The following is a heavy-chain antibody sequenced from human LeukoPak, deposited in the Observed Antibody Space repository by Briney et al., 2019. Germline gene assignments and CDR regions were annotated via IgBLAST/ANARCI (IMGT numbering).Heavy chain of an antibody. CDR3: ARQAIEYSYGANWFDP. D-gene: IGHD5-18*01. V-gene: IGHV3-21*01. J-gene: IGHJ5*02. Sequence: GGSLRLSCAASGFTFSSYSMNWVRQAPGKGLEWVSSISSSSSYIYYADSVKGRFTISRDNAKNSLYLQMNSLRAEDSAVYYCARQAIEYSYGANWFDPWGQGTLVTVSS. CDR2: ISSSSSYI. CDR1: GFTFSSYS.